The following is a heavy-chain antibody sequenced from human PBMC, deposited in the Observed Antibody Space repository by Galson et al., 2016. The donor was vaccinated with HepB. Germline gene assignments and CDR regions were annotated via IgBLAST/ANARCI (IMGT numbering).Heavy chain of an antibody. J-gene: IGHJ5*02. CDR3: TTYYGNILTAYRWFDP. D-gene: IGHD3-9*01. Sequence: SLRLSCAASGCTFSDAWMNWVRQAPGKGLEWVGRIKRKTDGGTTDYAAPVEGRFTISRDDSKNTLYLQMNNLKNEDTAVYYCTTYYGNILTAYRWFDPWGQGTLVTVSS. CDR1: GCTFSDAW. CDR2: IKRKTDGGTT. V-gene: IGHV3-15*01.